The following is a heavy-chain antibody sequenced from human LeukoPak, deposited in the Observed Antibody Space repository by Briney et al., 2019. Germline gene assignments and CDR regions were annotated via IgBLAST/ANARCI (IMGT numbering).Heavy chain of an antibody. D-gene: IGHD3-10*01. CDR3: AKGGHGSYYFDY. CDR2: ISYDGSNK. V-gene: IGHV3-30*18. CDR1: GFTFSSYG. J-gene: IGHJ4*02. Sequence: PGRSLRLSCAASGFTFSSYGMHWVRQAPGKGLEWVAVISYDGSNKYYADSVKGRFTISRDNSKNTLYLQMNSLRAEDTAVYYCAKGGHGSYYFDYWGQGTLVTVSS.